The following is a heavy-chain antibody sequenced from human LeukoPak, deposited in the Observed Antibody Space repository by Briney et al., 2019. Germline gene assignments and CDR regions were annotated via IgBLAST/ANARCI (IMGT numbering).Heavy chain of an antibody. V-gene: IGHV4-30-2*01. CDR3: ARGTYYYDSSGYYHLPQFDY. J-gene: IGHJ4*02. Sequence: SQTLSLTCTVSGGSISSGGYYWSWIRQPPGKGLEWIGYIYHSGSTYYNPSLKSRVTISVDRSKNQFSLKLSSVTAADTAVYYCARGTYYYDSSGYYHLPQFDYWGQGTLVTVSS. D-gene: IGHD3-22*01. CDR2: IYHSGST. CDR1: GGSISSGGYY.